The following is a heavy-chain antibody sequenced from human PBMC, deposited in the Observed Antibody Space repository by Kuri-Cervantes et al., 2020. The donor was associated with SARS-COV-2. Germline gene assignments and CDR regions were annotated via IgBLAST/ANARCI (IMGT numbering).Heavy chain of an antibody. CDR3: AREGGTGTPEGGWFDP. J-gene: IGHJ5*02. D-gene: IGHD1-7*01. CDR1: GGTFSSYA. V-gene: IGHV1-69*13. Sequence: SVKVSCKASGGTFSSYAISWVRQAPGQGLEWMGGVIPIFGTANYAQKFQGRVTITADESASAAYMELSSLRSEGTAVYYCAREGGTGTPEGGWFDPWGQGTLVTVSS. CDR2: VIPIFGTA.